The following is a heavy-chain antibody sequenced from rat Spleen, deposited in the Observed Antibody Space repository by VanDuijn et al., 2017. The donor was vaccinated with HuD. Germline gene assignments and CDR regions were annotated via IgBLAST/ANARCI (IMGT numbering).Heavy chain of an antibody. Sequence: EVQLVESGGGLVQPGRSLKLSCAASGFTFSNYGMAWVRQAPTKGLEWVATLSYDGTTTYYRDSVKGRFTISRDTAKTTLYLQMDSLRSEDTATYYCAREGGSYGVMDAWGQGASVTVSS. V-gene: IGHV5-29*01. D-gene: IGHD1-2*01. J-gene: IGHJ4*01. CDR2: LSYDGTTT. CDR1: GFTFSNYG. CDR3: AREGGSYGVMDA.